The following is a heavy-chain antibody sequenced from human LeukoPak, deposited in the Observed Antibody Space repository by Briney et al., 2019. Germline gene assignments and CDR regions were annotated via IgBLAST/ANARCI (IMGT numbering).Heavy chain of an antibody. Sequence: GASVKVSCKASGYTFTGYYMHWVRQAPGQGLEWMGWINPNSGGTNYAQKFQGRVTMTRDTSISTAYMELSRLRSDDTAVYYCARVRNRGEYYFDYWGQGTLVTVSS. CDR3: ARVRNRGEYYFDY. D-gene: IGHD3-16*01. CDR2: INPNSGGT. V-gene: IGHV1-2*02. J-gene: IGHJ4*02. CDR1: GYTFTGYY.